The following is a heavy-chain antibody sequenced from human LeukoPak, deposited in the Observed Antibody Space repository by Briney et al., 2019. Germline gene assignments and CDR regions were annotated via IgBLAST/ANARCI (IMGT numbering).Heavy chain of an antibody. Sequence: PSETLSLTCTVSGGSISSYYWSWIRQPPGKGLEWIGYIYYSGSTNYNPSLKSRVTISVDTSKNQFSLKLSSVTAADTAVYYCARPGALYGSEMGAFGIWGQGTMVTVSS. CDR1: GGSISSYY. V-gene: IGHV4-59*08. J-gene: IGHJ3*02. D-gene: IGHD3-10*01. CDR3: ARPGALYGSEMGAFGI. CDR2: IYYSGST.